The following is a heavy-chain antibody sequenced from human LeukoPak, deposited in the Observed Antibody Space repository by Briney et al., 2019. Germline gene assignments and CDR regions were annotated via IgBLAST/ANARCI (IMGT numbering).Heavy chain of an antibody. D-gene: IGHD3-3*01. Sequence: GGSLRLSCAASGFTFSSYTMNWVRQAPGKGLEWVSSISSSSSCIYYADSVKGRFTISRDNAKNSLYLQMNSLRAEDTAVYYCARVYSTIFGVVRNWFDPWGQGTLVTVSS. CDR3: ARVYSTIFGVVRNWFDP. CDR1: GFTFSSYT. J-gene: IGHJ5*02. CDR2: ISSSSSCI. V-gene: IGHV3-21*01.